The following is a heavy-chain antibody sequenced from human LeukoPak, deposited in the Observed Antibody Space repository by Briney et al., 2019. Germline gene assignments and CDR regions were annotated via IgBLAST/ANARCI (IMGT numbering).Heavy chain of an antibody. CDR1: GGSISSYY. CDR2: IYYSGST. V-gene: IGHV4-59*01. D-gene: IGHD3-3*01. J-gene: IGHJ6*03. Sequence: SETLSLTCTVSGGSISSYYWSWIRQPPGKGLEWIGYIYYSGSTNYNPSLKGRVTISVDTSKNQFSLKLSSVTAADTAVYYCARVSPITVFGVDYYYYMDVWGKGTTVTVSS. CDR3: ARVSPITVFGVDYYYYMDV.